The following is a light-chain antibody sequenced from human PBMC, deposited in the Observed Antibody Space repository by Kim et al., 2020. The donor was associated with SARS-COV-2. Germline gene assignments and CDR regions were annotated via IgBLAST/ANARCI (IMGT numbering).Light chain of an antibody. CDR1: SSDVGSSNF. J-gene: IGLJ1*01. CDR2: DVN. Sequence: QSALTQPRSVSGSPGQSVTISCTGTSSDVGSSNFVSWYQQHPGKAPKLIIYDVNERPSGVPDRFSGSKSGNTASLTISGLQAEDDADYYCCSYAGIYTYVFGTGTKVTVL. V-gene: IGLV2-11*01. CDR3: CSYAGIYTYV.